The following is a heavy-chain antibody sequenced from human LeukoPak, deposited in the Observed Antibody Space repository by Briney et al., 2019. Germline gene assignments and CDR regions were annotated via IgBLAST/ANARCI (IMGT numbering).Heavy chain of an antibody. CDR3: ARDLSGNYPFDY. D-gene: IGHD1-26*01. J-gene: IGHJ4*02. CDR1: GYTFTGYY. Sequence: ASVKVSCKASGYTFTGYYMHWVRQAPGQGLEWMGWINPNSGGTNYAQKFQGRVTMTRDTSISTAYMELSRLRSDDTPVYYCARDLSGNYPFDYWGQGTLVTVSS. CDR2: INPNSGGT. V-gene: IGHV1-2*02.